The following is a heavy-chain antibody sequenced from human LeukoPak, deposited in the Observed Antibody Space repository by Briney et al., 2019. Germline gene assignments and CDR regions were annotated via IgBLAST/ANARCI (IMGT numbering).Heavy chain of an antibody. CDR1: GYTLTELS. D-gene: IGHD2-15*01. CDR2: FDPEDGET. J-gene: IGHJ5*02. Sequence: ASVKVSCKVSGYTLTELSMHWVRQAPGKGLGWMGGFDPEDGETIYAQKFQGRVTMTEDTSTDTAYMELSSLMSEDKAVYYCAAVGGWANWFDPWGQGTLVTVSS. V-gene: IGHV1-24*01. CDR3: AAVGGWANWFDP.